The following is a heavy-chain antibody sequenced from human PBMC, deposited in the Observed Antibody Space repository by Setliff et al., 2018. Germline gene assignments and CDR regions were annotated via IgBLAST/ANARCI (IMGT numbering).Heavy chain of an antibody. Sequence: SETLSLTCAVSGGSISSGSYYWSWIRQPAGKGLEWVGRLHTSGSTNYNPSLKSRVTISVDTSKNQFSLKVTSVTAADTAVYFRARDNTIVGATDYWGQGTLVTVSS. V-gene: IGHV4-61*02. D-gene: IGHD1-26*01. CDR1: GGSISSGSYY. CDR3: ARDNTIVGATDY. CDR2: LHTSGST. J-gene: IGHJ4*02.